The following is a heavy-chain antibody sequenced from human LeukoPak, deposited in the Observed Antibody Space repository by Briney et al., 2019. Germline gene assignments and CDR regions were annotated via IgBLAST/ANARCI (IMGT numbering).Heavy chain of an antibody. Sequence: SETLSLTCTVSGGSISRYYWSWIRQPAGKGLEWIGRIYTSGSTNYNPSLKSRVTMSVDTSKNQFSLNLTSVTAADTAVYYCAREDSSVAARYFDCWGQGTLVTVSS. J-gene: IGHJ4*02. D-gene: IGHD6-6*01. V-gene: IGHV4-4*07. CDR2: IYTSGST. CDR3: AREDSSVAARYFDC. CDR1: GGSISRYY.